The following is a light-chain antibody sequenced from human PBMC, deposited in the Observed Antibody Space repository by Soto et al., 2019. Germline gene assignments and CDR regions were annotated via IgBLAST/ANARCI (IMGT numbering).Light chain of an antibody. CDR1: QSVTSSY. Sequence: EIVLTQSPGTLSLSPGERATLSCRASQSVTSSYLAWYQLEPGQAPRLLIYGASSRATGIPDRFSGSGSGTDFTLTISRLEPEDFAVYYCQQYGNSRAFGQGTKVEI. J-gene: IGKJ1*01. CDR3: QQYGNSRA. CDR2: GAS. V-gene: IGKV3-20*01.